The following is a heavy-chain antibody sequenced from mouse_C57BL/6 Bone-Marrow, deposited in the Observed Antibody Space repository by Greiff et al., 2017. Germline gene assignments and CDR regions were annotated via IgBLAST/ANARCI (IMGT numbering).Heavy chain of an antibody. Sequence: DVHLVESGGGLVKPGGSLKLSCAASGFTFSDYGMHWVRQAPEKGLEWVAYISSGSSTIYYADTVKGRFTISRDNAKNTLFLQMTSLRSEDTAMYYCARGYYSNFLYAMDYWGQGTSVTVSS. V-gene: IGHV5-17*01. CDR2: ISSGSSTI. CDR1: GFTFSDYG. D-gene: IGHD2-5*01. J-gene: IGHJ4*01. CDR3: ARGYYSNFLYAMDY.